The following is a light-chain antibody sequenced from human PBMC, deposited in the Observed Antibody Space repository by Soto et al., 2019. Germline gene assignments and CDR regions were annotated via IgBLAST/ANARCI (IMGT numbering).Light chain of an antibody. CDR1: SSNIGSST. J-gene: IGLJ1*01. V-gene: IGLV1-44*01. CDR2: SNS. Sequence: QSVLTQPPSASGAPGQRVTISCSGSSSNIGSSTVNWYQQLPGTAPKSLIYSNSQRPSGVPDRFSGSKSGTSASLAISGLQPEDEADYYCAAWDDTLTDYVFGTGTKVTVL. CDR3: AAWDDTLTDYV.